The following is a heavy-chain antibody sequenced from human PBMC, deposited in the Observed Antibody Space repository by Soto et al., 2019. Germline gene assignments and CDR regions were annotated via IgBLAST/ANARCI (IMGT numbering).Heavy chain of an antibody. CDR2: IYYSGST. D-gene: IGHD3-22*01. Sequence: PSETLALTCTASGGSVSSGSYYWSWIRQPPGKGLEWIGYIYYSGSTNYNPSLKSRVTISVDTSKNQFSLKLSSVTAADTAVYYCARDRVLVNKAHDSSGYYYYYYGMDVCGQGTTVTVSS. CDR1: GGSVSSGSYY. V-gene: IGHV4-61*01. J-gene: IGHJ6*02. CDR3: ARDRVLVNKAHDSSGYYYYYYGMDV.